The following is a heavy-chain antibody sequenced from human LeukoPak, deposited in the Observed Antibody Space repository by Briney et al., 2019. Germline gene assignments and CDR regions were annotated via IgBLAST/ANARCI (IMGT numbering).Heavy chain of an antibody. CDR2: INHSGST. D-gene: IGHD6-13*01. J-gene: IGHJ6*02. V-gene: IGHV4-34*01. CDR3: ARRISNSWSDDYYYYYGMDV. CDR1: GGSFSGYY. Sequence: SETLSLTCAVYGGSFSGYYWSWIRQPPGKGLEWIGEINHSGSTNYNPSLKSRVTISVDTSKNQFSLKLSSVTAADTAVYYCARRISNSWSDDYYYYYGMDVWGQGTTVTVSS.